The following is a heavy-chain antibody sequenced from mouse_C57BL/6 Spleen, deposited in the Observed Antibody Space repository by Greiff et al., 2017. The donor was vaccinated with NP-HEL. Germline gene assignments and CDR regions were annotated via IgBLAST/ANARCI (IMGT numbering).Heavy chain of an antibody. J-gene: IGHJ2*01. CDR2: IYPGDGDT. Sequence: VQLQQSGPELVKPGASVKISCKASGYAFSSSWMNWVKQRPGKGLEWIGRIYPGDGDTNYNGKFKGKATLTADKSSSTAYMQLSSLTSEDSAVYFCARWPRDGDYWGQGTTLTVSS. V-gene: IGHV1-82*01. CDR1: GYAFSSSW. D-gene: IGHD3-3*01. CDR3: ARWPRDGDY.